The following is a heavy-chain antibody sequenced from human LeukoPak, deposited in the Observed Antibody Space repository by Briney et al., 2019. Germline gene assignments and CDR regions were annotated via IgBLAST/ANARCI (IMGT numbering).Heavy chain of an antibody. J-gene: IGHJ3*02. CDR2: INSDGSTT. CDR1: GFTFSRYW. CDR3: ARDRQYAFDI. Sequence: GGSLRLSCAASGFTFSRYWMHWVRQAPGKGLVWVSRINSDGSTTTYADSVKGRFTISRDNAKNTLYLHMNSLRAEDTALYYCARDRQYAFDIWGQGTMVTVSS. V-gene: IGHV3-74*01.